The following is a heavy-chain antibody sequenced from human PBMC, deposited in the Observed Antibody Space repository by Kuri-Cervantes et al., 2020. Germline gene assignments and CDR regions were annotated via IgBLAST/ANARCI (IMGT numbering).Heavy chain of an antibody. CDR3: ARELSDYDSYGWYLDL. CDR2: ISSSSSTI. D-gene: IGHD3-22*01. J-gene: IGHJ2*01. V-gene: IGHV3-48*01. CDR1: GFTFSSYS. Sequence: GGSLRLSCAASGFTFSSYSMNWVRQAPGKGLEWVSYISSSSSTIYYADSVKGRFTISRDNAKNSLYLQMNSLRAGDTAVYYCARELSDYDSYGWYLDLWGRGTLVTVSS.